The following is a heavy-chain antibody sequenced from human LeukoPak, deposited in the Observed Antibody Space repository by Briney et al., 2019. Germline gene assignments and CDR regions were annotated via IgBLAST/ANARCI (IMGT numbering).Heavy chain of an antibody. CDR1: GFTFSGYA. CDR2: ISSSGSTI. V-gene: IGHV3-48*03. J-gene: IGHJ4*02. D-gene: IGHD4-23*01. CDR3: ARDLATVVTPMDY. Sequence: GRSLRLSCAASGFTFSGYAMHWVRQAPGKGLEWVSYISSSGSTIYYADSVKGRFTISRDNAKNSLYLQMNSLRAEDTAVYYCARDLATVVTPMDYWGQGTLVTVSS.